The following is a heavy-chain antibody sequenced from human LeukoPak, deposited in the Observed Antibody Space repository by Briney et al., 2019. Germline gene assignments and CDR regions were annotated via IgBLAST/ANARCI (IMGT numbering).Heavy chain of an antibody. Sequence: SETLSLTCAVYGGSFSGYYWSWIRQPPGKGLEWIGEINHSGSTNYNPSLKSRVTISVDTSKNQFSLKLSSVTAADTAVYYCARGIQLWWTRDAFDIWGQGTMVTVSS. J-gene: IGHJ3*02. CDR3: ARGIQLWWTRDAFDI. D-gene: IGHD5-18*01. V-gene: IGHV4-34*01. CDR1: GGSFSGYY. CDR2: INHSGST.